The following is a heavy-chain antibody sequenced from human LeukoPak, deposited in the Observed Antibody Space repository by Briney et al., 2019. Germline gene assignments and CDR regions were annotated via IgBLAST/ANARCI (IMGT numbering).Heavy chain of an antibody. V-gene: IGHV3-23*01. CDR2: NSGSGGST. J-gene: IGHJ4*02. CDR3: ARGDSGSYFYFDY. Sequence: GGSLRLSCAASGFTFSSYAMSWVRQAPGKGLEWVSANSGSGGSTYYADSVKGRFTISRDNAKNSLYLQMNSLRAEDTAVYYCARGDSGSYFYFDYWGQGTLVTVSS. D-gene: IGHD1-26*01. CDR1: GFTFSSYA.